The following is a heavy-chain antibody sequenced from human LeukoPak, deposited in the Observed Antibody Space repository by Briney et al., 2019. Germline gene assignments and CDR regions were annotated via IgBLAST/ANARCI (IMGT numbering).Heavy chain of an antibody. CDR1: GFTFSSYA. J-gene: IGHJ4*02. CDR2: ISAGGGST. Sequence: PGGSLRLSCAASGFTFSSYALSWVRQAPGKRLEWVAGISAGGGSTYYADSVKGRFTISRDNSKNMLYLQLNSLRAEDTAVYYCAKGDPPTYYDILTGQDYWGQGTLVTVSS. D-gene: IGHD3-9*01. V-gene: IGHV3-23*01. CDR3: AKGDPPTYYDILTGQDY.